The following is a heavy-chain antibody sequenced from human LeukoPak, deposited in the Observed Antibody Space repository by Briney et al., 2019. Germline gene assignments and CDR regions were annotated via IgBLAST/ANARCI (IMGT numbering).Heavy chain of an antibody. CDR1: EFTFSDYY. J-gene: IGHJ3*02. CDR2: ISSSGSTI. Sequence: GGSLRLSCAASEFTFSDYYMSWIRQAPGKGLEWVSYISSSGSTIYYADSVKGRFTISRDNAKNSLYLQMNSLRAEDTAVYYCARVSGGNRWVDGAFDIWGQGTMVTVSS. D-gene: IGHD3-16*01. V-gene: IGHV3-11*01. CDR3: ARVSGGNRWVDGAFDI.